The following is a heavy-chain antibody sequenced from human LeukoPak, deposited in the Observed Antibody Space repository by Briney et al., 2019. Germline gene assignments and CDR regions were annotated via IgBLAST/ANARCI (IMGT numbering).Heavy chain of an antibody. D-gene: IGHD3-22*01. Sequence: TGGSLRLSCAASGFTFSSYAMSWVRQAPGKGLEWVSAISGSGGSTYYADSVKGRFTISRDNSKNTLYLQMNSLRAEDTAVYYCAKGGGQSYDSSGYYPRGYWYFDLWGRGTLVTVSS. CDR3: AKGGGQSYDSSGYYPRGYWYFDL. V-gene: IGHV3-23*01. CDR1: GFTFSSYA. J-gene: IGHJ2*01. CDR2: ISGSGGST.